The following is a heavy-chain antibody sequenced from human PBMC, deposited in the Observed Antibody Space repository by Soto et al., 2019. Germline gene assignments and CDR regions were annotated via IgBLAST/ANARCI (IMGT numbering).Heavy chain of an antibody. CDR2: MNPNSGNT. D-gene: IGHD1-7*01. Sequence: ASVKVSCKASGYTFTSYDINWVRQATGQGLEWMGWMNPNSGNTGYAQKFQGRVTMTRNTSISTAYMELSSLRSEDTAVYYCARSVLTGTTVWFDPWGQGTLVTVSS. J-gene: IGHJ5*02. CDR3: ARSVLTGTTVWFDP. V-gene: IGHV1-8*01. CDR1: GYTFTSYD.